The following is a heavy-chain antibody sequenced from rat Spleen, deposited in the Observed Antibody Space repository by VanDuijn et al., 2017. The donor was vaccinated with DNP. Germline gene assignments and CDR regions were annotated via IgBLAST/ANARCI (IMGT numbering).Heavy chain of an antibody. CDR2: IIYDGSRT. CDR1: GFTFSYYW. CDR3: ATHRVH. Sequence: EVQLVESGGDLVQPGRSLKVSCVASGFTFSYYWMAWVRQVPGKGLEWVSTIIYDGSRTYYRDSVKGRFTISRDDAKSTLYLQMDSLRSEDTATYYCATHRVHWGQGVMVTVSS. J-gene: IGHJ2*01. D-gene: IGHD1-11*01. V-gene: IGHV5S10*01.